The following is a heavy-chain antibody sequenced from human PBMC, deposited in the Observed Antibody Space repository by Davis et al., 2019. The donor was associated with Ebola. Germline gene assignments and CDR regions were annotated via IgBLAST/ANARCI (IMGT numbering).Heavy chain of an antibody. V-gene: IGHV4-59*03. CDR1: GVSISTHY. CDR2: IYYTGSA. CDR3: SERGSSV. J-gene: IGHJ4*02. D-gene: IGHD3-10*01. Sequence: PSETLSLTCTVSGVSISTHYWSWIRQPPGKRLEWIGSIYYTGSAYYNSSLASRATISVDTSKNQFSLKLTSVTAADTAMYYCSERGSSVWGQGTLVTVSS.